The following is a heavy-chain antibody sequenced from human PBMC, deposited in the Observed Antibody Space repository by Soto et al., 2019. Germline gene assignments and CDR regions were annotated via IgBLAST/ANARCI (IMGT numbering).Heavy chain of an antibody. J-gene: IGHJ3*01. D-gene: IGHD3-16*01. CDR1: GDTFSSYA. V-gene: IGHV1-69*01. CDR3: ARLRRDWGDAFDL. Sequence: QVQLVQSGAEVKKPGSSVKVSCKASGDTFSSYAISWVRQAPAQGLEWMGEIIPVFDKANYAQNFQGRLTITADELTGTVFMELSSLRSEDTAVYFCARLRRDWGDAFDLWGLGTFVTVSS. CDR2: IIPVFDKA.